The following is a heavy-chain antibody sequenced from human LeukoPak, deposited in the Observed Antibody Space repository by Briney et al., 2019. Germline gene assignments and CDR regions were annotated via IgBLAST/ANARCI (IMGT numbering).Heavy chain of an antibody. D-gene: IGHD3-22*01. CDR3: ARWLRYYDSSGYLPGGFDY. Sequence: GSLRLSCAASGFIFSSYAMSWVRQTPGKGLEWIGSIYYSGSTYYNPSLKSRVTISVDTSKNQFSLKLSSVTAADTAVYYCARWLRYYDSSGYLPGGFDYWGQGTLVTVSS. J-gene: IGHJ4*02. CDR2: IYYSGST. CDR1: GFIFSSYA. V-gene: IGHV4-39*01.